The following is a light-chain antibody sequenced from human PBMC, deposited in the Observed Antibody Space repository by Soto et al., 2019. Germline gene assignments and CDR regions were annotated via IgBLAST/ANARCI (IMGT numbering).Light chain of an antibody. CDR1: SSNIGSNY. CDR3: GTWYTSLSAGV. J-gene: IGLJ3*02. V-gene: IGLV1-51*02. Sequence: QSVLTQPPSVSAAPGQKVTISCSGSSSNIGSNYVSWYQQLPGTAPKLLISENKKRPSGIPDRFSGSKSGTSATLGITGRQTGDEADYYCGTWYTSLSAGVFGGGTKLTVL. CDR2: ENK.